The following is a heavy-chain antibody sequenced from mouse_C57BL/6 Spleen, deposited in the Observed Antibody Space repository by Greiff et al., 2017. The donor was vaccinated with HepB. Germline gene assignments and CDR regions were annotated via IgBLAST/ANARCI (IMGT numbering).Heavy chain of an antibody. CDR2: IYPGDGDT. CDR1: GYAFSSYW. Sequence: QVQLQQSGAELVKPGASVKISCKASGYAFSSYWMNWVKQRPGKGLEWIGQIYPGDGDTNYNRKFKGKATLTADKSSSTAYMQLSSLTSEDSAVYFCARGFDYDYFDYWGQGTTLTVSS. D-gene: IGHD2-4*01. CDR3: ARGFDYDYFDY. J-gene: IGHJ2*01. V-gene: IGHV1-80*01.